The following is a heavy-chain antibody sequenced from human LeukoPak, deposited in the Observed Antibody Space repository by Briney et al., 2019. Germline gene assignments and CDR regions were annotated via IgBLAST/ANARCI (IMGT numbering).Heavy chain of an antibody. D-gene: IGHD1-7*01. CDR3: AREGGTNRDALDI. V-gene: IGHV3-74*01. CDR2: INSDGSPT. J-gene: IGHJ3*02. CDR1: GFTFSSYW. Sequence: GGSLRLSCAASGFTFSSYWMHWVRQAPGKGLVWASRINSDGSPTTYADSVKGRFTISRDNAKNTLYLQMNSLRVEDTAVYYCAREGGTNRDALDIWGQGTMVTVPS.